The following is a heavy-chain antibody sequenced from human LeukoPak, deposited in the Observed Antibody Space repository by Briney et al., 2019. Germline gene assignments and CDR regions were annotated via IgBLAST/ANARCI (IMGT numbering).Heavy chain of an antibody. V-gene: IGHV1-8*03. CDR2: MNPNSGNT. J-gene: IGHJ6*03. CDR3: ARGLAVDIVATEDTITGFYYYYMDV. CDR1: GYTFTSYD. Sequence: ASVKVSCKASGYTFTSYDSNWVRQATGQGLEWMGWMNPNSGNTGYAQKFQGRVTITRNTSISTAYMELSSLRSEDTAVYYCARGLAVDIVATEDTITGFYYYYMDVWGKGTTVTVSS. D-gene: IGHD5-12*01.